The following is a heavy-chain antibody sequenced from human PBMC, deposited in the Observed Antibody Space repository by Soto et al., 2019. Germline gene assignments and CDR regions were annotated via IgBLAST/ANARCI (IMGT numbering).Heavy chain of an antibody. CDR1: GASIGSGSYY. CDR2: IYDSGRT. V-gene: IGHV4-31*03. D-gene: IGHD7-27*01. CDR3: ARLTPILTGASDD. Sequence: SETLSLTCTVSGASIGSGSYYWSWIRQYPGEGLVWIGHIYDSGRTYYNPSLESRVSISIDTSKNEFSLTLTSVTAADTAVYYCARLTPILTGASDDSGPGTVVTVSS. J-gene: IGHJ4*02.